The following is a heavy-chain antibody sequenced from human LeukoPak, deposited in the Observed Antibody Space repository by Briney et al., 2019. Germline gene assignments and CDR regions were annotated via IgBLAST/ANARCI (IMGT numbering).Heavy chain of an antibody. V-gene: IGHV3-7*01. J-gene: IGHJ4*02. D-gene: IGHD3-3*01. CDR1: GFTFSSYW. CDR2: IKQDGSET. Sequence: PGGSLRLSCAASGFTFSSYWMSWVRQAPGKGLEWVANIKQDGSETYYVDSVKGRFTISRDNAKNSLYLQMNSLRAEDTAVYYCARLREIPVFGVVTKSTSYFDYWGQGTLVTVSS. CDR3: ARLREIPVFGVVTKSTSYFDY.